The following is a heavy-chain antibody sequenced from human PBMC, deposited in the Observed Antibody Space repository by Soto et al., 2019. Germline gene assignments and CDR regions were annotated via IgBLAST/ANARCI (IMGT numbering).Heavy chain of an antibody. CDR1: GDTFSNYA. D-gene: IGHD3-3*01. CDR2: IIRIFGTA. V-gene: IGHV1-69*12. Sequence: QVQLVQSGAEVKKPGSSVKVSCRAFGDTFSNYAFSWVRQAPGQGLEWMGGIIRIFGTANYAQKFQGRVTIAADESTTNAYMELSSLRTEDTAVYYCARARYDFWSGHSGGNFFYYGMEVWDQGTEVTVSS. CDR3: ARARYDFWSGHSGGNFFYYGMEV. J-gene: IGHJ6*02.